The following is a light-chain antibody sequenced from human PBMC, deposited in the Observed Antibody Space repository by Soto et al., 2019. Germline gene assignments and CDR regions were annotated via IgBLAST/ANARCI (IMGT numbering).Light chain of an antibody. CDR3: QQYGSSPWT. V-gene: IGKV3-20*01. Sequence: EIVLTQSPGTLSLSPGERATLSCRASQSVSSNYLAWYQQKPGQALRPLIYGASSRATGIPDRFSGSGAGTDFTLTISRLESEDFAVYYCQQYGSSPWTFGQGTKVELQ. CDR1: QSVSSNY. J-gene: IGKJ1*01. CDR2: GAS.